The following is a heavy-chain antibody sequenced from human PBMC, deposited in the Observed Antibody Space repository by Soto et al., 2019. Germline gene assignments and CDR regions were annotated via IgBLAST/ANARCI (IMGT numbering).Heavy chain of an antibody. D-gene: IGHD4-17*01. Sequence: ASVKVSCKASGYTFTSYAISSVRQAPGQGLEWMGWISAYNGNTNYAQKLQGRVTMTTDTSTSTAYMELRSLRSDDTAVYYCARDSEDYGENWFDPWGQGTLVTVS. CDR3: ARDSEDYGENWFDP. CDR2: ISAYNGNT. CDR1: GYTFTSYA. V-gene: IGHV1-18*01. J-gene: IGHJ5*02.